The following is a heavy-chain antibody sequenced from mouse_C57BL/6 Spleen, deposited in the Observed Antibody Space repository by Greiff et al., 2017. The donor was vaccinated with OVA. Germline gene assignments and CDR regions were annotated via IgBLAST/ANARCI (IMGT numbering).Heavy chain of an antibody. CDR1: GYTFTSYW. CDR3: ARGNYGLWDMDY. Sequence: QVQLQQSGTELVKPGASVKLSCKASGYTFTSYWMHWVKQRPGQGLEWIGNINPSNGGTNYNEKFKSKATLTVDKSSSTAYMQLSSLTSEDSAVYYCARGNYGLWDMDYWGQGTSVTVSS. V-gene: IGHV1-53*01. D-gene: IGHD1-1*02. J-gene: IGHJ4*01. CDR2: INPSNGGT.